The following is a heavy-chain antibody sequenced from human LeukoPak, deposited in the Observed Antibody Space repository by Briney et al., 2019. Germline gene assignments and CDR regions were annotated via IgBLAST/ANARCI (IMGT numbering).Heavy chain of an antibody. CDR1: GFTFSSYA. J-gene: IGHJ4*02. Sequence: PGGSLRLSCAASGFTFSSYAMSWARQAPGKGLEWVSTISGSSGSTYYAGSVKGRFTISRDNSKNTLYLQMNSLRAEDTAIYYCAKDPACGSGSYFFDYWGRGNRVIVSS. V-gene: IGHV3-23*01. D-gene: IGHD3-10*01. CDR2: ISGSSGST. CDR3: AKDPACGSGSYFFDY.